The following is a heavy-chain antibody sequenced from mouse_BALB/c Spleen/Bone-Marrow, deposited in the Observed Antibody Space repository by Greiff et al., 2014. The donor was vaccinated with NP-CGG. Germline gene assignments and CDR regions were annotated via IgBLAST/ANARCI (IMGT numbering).Heavy chain of an antibody. CDR2: ILPGSGSI. J-gene: IGHJ3*01. Sequence: VKLMESGAELMKPGASVKISCKATGYTFSFYWIEWVKQRPGHGLEWIGEILPGSGSINYNEKFKGKATFTVDPSSNTAYMQLSSLTSEDSAVYYCARPITTGGFPYWGQGTLVTVSA. D-gene: IGHD2-4*01. V-gene: IGHV1-9*01. CDR3: ARPITTGGFPY. CDR1: GYTFSFYW.